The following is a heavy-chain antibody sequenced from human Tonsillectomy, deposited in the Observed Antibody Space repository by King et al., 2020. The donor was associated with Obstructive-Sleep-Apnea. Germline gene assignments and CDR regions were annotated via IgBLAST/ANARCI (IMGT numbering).Heavy chain of an antibody. D-gene: IGHD3-9*01. Sequence: QLVQSGAEVKKPGASVKVSCKTSGYTFTSHDIHWVRQATGQGLEWMGWRSPYYDNKGYEQQFQVRDTLTLNTSMSTAYMALSGLTSEDTAVYYCARECFDFKSQCRGGLDVWGQGTTVTVSS. CDR1: GYTFTSHD. CDR3: ARECFDFKSQCRGGLDV. J-gene: IGHJ6*02. CDR2: RSPYYDNK. V-gene: IGHV1-8*01.